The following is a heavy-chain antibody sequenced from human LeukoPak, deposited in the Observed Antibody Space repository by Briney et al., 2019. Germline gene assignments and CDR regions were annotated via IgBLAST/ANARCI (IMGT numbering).Heavy chain of an antibody. D-gene: IGHD3-22*01. Sequence: SVTVSCKAARGTFSSYATSWVRQAPGQGREWMGRILPIFGTANYAQNFQGRVTITTDESTSTAYMELSSLRSEDTAVYYCAAKPKDSSGYYIYWGQGTLVTVSS. CDR1: RGTFSSYA. CDR2: ILPIFGTA. CDR3: AAKPKDSSGYYIY. V-gene: IGHV1-69*05. J-gene: IGHJ4*02.